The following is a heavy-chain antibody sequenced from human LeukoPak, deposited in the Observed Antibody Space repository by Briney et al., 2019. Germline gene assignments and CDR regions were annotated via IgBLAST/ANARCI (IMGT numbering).Heavy chain of an antibody. CDR1: GYTFTSYG. CDR2: ISAYNGNT. CDR3: ARMYGSGSYYYDAFDI. J-gene: IGHJ3*02. Sequence: ASVKVSCKASGYTFTSYGFTWVRQAPGQGLEWMGWISAYNGNTNYAQKFQGRVTITTDESTSTAYMELSSLRSEDTAVYYCARMYGSGSYYYDAFDIWGQGTMVTVSS. V-gene: IGHV1-18*01. D-gene: IGHD3-10*01.